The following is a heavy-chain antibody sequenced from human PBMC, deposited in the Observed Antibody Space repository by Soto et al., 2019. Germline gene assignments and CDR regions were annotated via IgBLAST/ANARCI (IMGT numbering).Heavy chain of an antibody. Sequence: GGSLRLSCAASGFTFRAYAMNWVRQAPGRGPEWVSYISSGSNSIYYTDSVKGRFTISRDNAKNSLYLQMNSLRDEDTAVYYCAKEGVYYNTSGYYDYWGQGALVTVSS. J-gene: IGHJ4*02. V-gene: IGHV3-48*02. D-gene: IGHD3-22*01. CDR1: GFTFRAYA. CDR2: ISSGSNSI. CDR3: AKEGVYYNTSGYYDY.